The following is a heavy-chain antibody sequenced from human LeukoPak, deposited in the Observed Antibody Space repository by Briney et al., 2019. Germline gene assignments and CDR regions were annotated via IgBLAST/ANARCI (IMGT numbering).Heavy chain of an antibody. Sequence: ASVKVSCKASGYTFTGYYMYWVRQAPGQGLEWMGWINPNSGGTNYAQKFQGRVTMTRDTSISTAYMELSRLRSDDTAVYYCARGQLEHVFIDYWGQGTLVTVSS. D-gene: IGHD1-1*01. V-gene: IGHV1-2*02. CDR1: GYTFTGYY. J-gene: IGHJ4*02. CDR2: INPNSGGT. CDR3: ARGQLEHVFIDY.